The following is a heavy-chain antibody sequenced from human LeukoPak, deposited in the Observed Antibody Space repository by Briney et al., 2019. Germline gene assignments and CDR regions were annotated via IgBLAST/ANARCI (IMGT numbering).Heavy chain of an antibody. CDR2: IKQDGSEK. CDR1: GFTFSSYW. V-gene: IGHV3-7*01. Sequence: PGGSLRLSCAASGFTFSSYWMSWVRQAPGKGLEWVANIKQDGSEKYYVDSVKGRFTISRDNAKNSLYLQMNSLRAEDTAVYYCAKAPRAYTFDYWGQGTLVTVSS. D-gene: IGHD3-10*01. J-gene: IGHJ4*02. CDR3: AKAPRAYTFDY.